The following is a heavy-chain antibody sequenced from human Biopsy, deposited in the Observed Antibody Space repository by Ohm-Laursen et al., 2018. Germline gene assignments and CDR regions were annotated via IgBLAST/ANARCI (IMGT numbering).Heavy chain of an antibody. CDR2: INPIGSTT. CDR1: GYSFTSYY. CDR3: ARNTGGYGDLYDFDY. J-gene: IGHJ4*02. V-gene: IGHV1-46*01. Sequence: ASVKASCKTSGYSFTSYYMHWVRQAPGQGLEWMGMINPIGSTTSYPQIFQGRVTMTRDTSKSTVYMELSSLRSADTAVYFCARNTGGYGDLYDFDYWGQGTLVTVSS. D-gene: IGHD4-17*01.